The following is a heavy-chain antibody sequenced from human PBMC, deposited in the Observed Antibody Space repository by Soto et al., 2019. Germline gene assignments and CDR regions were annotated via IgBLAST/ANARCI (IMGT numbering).Heavy chain of an antibody. D-gene: IGHD6-13*01. V-gene: IGHV4-30-4*01. CDR1: GGSISSGDYY. J-gene: IGHJ4*02. CDR3: ARVGAAAGTISSYYFDY. Sequence: QVQLQESGPGLVKPSQTLSLTCTVSGGSISSGDYYWSWIRQPPGKGLEWIGYIYYSGSTYYNPSLKSRVTISVDTSKNQFSLKLSSVTAADTAVYYCARVGAAAGTISSYYFDYWGQGTLVTVSS. CDR2: IYYSGST.